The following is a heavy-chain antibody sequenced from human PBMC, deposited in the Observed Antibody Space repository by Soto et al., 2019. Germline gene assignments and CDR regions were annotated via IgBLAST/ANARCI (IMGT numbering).Heavy chain of an antibody. CDR2: ISDSGVTT. CDR1: GFTFSRSG. J-gene: IGHJ4*02. V-gene: IGHV3-23*01. CDR3: AKDTQYGSTWYIFFDY. D-gene: IGHD6-13*01. Sequence: GGSLRLSCAASGFTFSRSGMSWVRQAPGKGLEWVSSISDSGVTTYYADSVKGRFTISRDNSKNTLFLQMNSLRAEDTAVYYCAKDTQYGSTWYIFFDYWGQGTLVTVS.